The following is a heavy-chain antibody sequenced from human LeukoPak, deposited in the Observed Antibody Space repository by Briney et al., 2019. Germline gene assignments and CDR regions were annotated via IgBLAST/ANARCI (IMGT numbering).Heavy chain of an antibody. CDR3: AKDSYGPSGGIDY. J-gene: IGHJ4*02. CDR2: IWNDGSNK. V-gene: IGHV3-33*06. Sequence: SLRLSCAPSAFTLTSYGMHWVRRAPGKGLEWVSVIWNDGSNKYYGDSVDGRFTMSRDHSKNTLYLQMNRPRAEDTAVYDCAKDSYGPSGGIDYWGQGTLVTVSS. D-gene: IGHD3-16*01. CDR1: AFTLTSYG.